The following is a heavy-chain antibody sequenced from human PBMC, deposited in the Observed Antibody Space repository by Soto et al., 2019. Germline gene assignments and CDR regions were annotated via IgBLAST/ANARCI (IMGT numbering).Heavy chain of an antibody. V-gene: IGHV3-23*01. Sequence: VQLRESGGSLVQPGGSLTLSCAASGFPFSSYAMSWVRQTPEGGLEWVAAISGGGNDRYYADFVQGRFTFSRDNSRNILYLHMNSLRADGTAMYFCARSLFMVAPDSEPFDYWGQGTLVTVSS. D-gene: IGHD3-22*01. CDR1: GFPFSSYA. CDR2: ISGGGNDR. CDR3: ARSLFMVAPDSEPFDY. J-gene: IGHJ4*02.